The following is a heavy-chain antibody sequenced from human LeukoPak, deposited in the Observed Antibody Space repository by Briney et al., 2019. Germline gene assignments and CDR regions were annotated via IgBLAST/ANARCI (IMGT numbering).Heavy chain of an antibody. J-gene: IGHJ4*02. CDR2: IKQDGSEK. Sequence: GGSLRLSCAASGFTFSSYWMSWVRQAPGKGLEWVANIKQDGSEKYYVDSVKGRFTISRDNAKNSLYLQMNSLRAEDTAVYYCARGIVATIDHFDYWGQGTLVTVSS. CDR3: ARGIVATIDHFDY. V-gene: IGHV3-7*03. D-gene: IGHD5-12*01. CDR1: GFTFSSYW.